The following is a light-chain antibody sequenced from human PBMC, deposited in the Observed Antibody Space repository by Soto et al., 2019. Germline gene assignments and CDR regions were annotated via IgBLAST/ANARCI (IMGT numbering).Light chain of an antibody. J-gene: IGLJ3*02. Sequence: QSVLTQPPSASGTPGQRVTISCTGSSSNIGSFTVNWYQQLPGAAPKLLIYSNNLRPSGVPVRFSGSKSGTSASLAVSGLQSEDEADYYCTTWDDSLKGRVFGGGTKLTVL. CDR3: TTWDDSLKGRV. CDR2: SNN. V-gene: IGLV1-44*01. CDR1: SSNIGSFT.